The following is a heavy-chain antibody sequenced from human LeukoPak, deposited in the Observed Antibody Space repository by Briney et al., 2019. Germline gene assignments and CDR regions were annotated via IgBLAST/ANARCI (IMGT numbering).Heavy chain of an antibody. CDR2: INPSSGST. Sequence: ASVKVSCKASGCTFTGYYMHWVRQAPGQGLEWMGWINPSSGSTNYAQKFQGRVTMTRDTSISTAYMELSRLRSDDTVVYYCARLTYYDFWSGYNYAFDIWGQGTMVTVSS. D-gene: IGHD3-3*01. CDR3: ARLTYYDFWSGYNYAFDI. J-gene: IGHJ3*02. V-gene: IGHV1-2*02. CDR1: GCTFTGYY.